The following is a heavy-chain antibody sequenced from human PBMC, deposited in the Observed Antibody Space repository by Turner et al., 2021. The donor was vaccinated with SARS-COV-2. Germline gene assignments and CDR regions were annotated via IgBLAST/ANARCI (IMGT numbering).Heavy chain of an antibody. D-gene: IGHD3-9*01. V-gene: IGHV3-15*01. CDR1: GFTFSNAR. J-gene: IGHJ4*02. CDR2: IKRRADGATT. Sequence: VKLVESGGNLVKPGGSLRLSCAASGFTFSNARLTWVRHAPGKVLEWVALIKRRADGATTDYAAPANGRFTISRDDSKNTRYLQMNTLKTDDTAGYDCTTEATLNGYFDVWGQGTLVTVSS. CDR3: TTEATLNGYFDV.